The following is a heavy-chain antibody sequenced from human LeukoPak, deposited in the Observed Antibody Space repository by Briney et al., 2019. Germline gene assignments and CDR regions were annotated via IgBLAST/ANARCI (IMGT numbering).Heavy chain of an antibody. D-gene: IGHD6-13*01. CDR2: ISSSGSTI. Sequence: GGSLRLSCAASGFTFSSYEMNWVRQAPGKGLEWVSYISSSGSTIYYADSVKGRFTISRDNSKNTLYLQMNSLRAEDTAVYYCARGGPAAGRFDYWGQGTLVTVSS. CDR1: GFTFSSYE. CDR3: ARGGPAAGRFDY. V-gene: IGHV3-48*03. J-gene: IGHJ4*02.